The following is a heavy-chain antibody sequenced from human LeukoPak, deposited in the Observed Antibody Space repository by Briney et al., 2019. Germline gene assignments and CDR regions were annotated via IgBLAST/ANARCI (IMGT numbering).Heavy chain of an antibody. CDR1: GFTFSNYW. CDR3: VRDGGVSGYDLLDY. CDR2: INQDGSEE. D-gene: IGHD5-12*01. Sequence: GGSLRLSCAASGFTFSNYWMTWVRQAPGKGLEWVAHINQDGSEEHYMDSVKARFTISRDNAKNSLSLQMNSLGAEDTAVYYCVRDGGVSGYDLLDYWGQGTLVTVSS. V-gene: IGHV3-7*01. J-gene: IGHJ4*02.